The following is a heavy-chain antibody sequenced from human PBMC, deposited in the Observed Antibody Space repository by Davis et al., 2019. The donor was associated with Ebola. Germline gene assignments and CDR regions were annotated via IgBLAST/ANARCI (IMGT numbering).Heavy chain of an antibody. CDR2: TYYNHKWYY. CDR1: GDSVSGNIPA. J-gene: IGHJ4*02. CDR3: AKGDNSGWYGVDY. Sequence: QTPSLTCAISGDSVSGNIPAWNCIRQSPSRGLEWLGRTYYNHKWYYDSADSVKSRITINPDTSKNQLSLQLNYMTPEDTAVYYCAKGDNSGWYGVDYWGQGTLVTVSS. D-gene: IGHD6-19*01. V-gene: IGHV6-1*01.